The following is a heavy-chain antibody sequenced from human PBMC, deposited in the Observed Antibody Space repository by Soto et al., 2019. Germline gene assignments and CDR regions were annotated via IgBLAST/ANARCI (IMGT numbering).Heavy chain of an antibody. Sequence: PSETLSLTCTVSGGSISPYYGSWIRQPPGKGLEWIGYIYYSGSTNYNPSLKSRVTISVDTSKNQFSLKLSSVTAADTAVYYCARHVTVVDSSIFDYWGQGTLITVSS. V-gene: IGHV4-59*08. D-gene: IGHD2-15*01. CDR2: IYYSGST. J-gene: IGHJ4*02. CDR3: ARHVTVVDSSIFDY. CDR1: GGSISPYY.